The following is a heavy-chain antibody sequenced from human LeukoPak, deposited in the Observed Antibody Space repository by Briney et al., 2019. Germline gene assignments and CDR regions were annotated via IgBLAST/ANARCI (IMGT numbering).Heavy chain of an antibody. CDR1: GFTFSTYG. Sequence: PGGSLRLSCSASGFTFSTYGMHWVRQAPGKGLEYVSGISSNGDSTYYADSVKGRFTISRDNSKNTLYLQMSSLRTDDTAVYYCVKPKRGYCSGTSCYVFDYWGQGTLVTVSS. D-gene: IGHD2-2*01. V-gene: IGHV3-64D*06. CDR3: VKPKRGYCSGTSCYVFDY. CDR2: ISSNGDST. J-gene: IGHJ4*02.